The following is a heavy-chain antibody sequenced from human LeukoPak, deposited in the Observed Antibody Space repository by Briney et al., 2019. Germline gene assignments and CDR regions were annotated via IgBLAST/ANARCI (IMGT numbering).Heavy chain of an antibody. CDR2: IKQDGSEK. Sequence: PGGSLRLSCAASGFTFSSYWMSWVRQAPGKGLEWVANIKQDGSEKYYVDSVKGRFTISRDNAKTSLYLQMNSLRAEDTAVYYCARDRSRYGDYGDYWGQGTLVTVSS. J-gene: IGHJ4*02. CDR1: GFTFSSYW. D-gene: IGHD4-17*01. CDR3: ARDRSRYGDYGDY. V-gene: IGHV3-7*01.